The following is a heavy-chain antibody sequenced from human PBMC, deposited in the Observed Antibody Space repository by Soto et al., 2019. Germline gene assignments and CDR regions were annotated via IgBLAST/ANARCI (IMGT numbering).Heavy chain of an antibody. CDR1: GYTFTGYY. J-gene: IGHJ2*01. CDR3: ARCYCSVGSCYACWHFDL. D-gene: IGHD2-15*01. Sequence: ASVKVSCKASGYTFTGYYMHWVRQAPGQGLEWMGWINPNSSNTNYAQNFQGRVTMTMDTSTSTANMELSSLRSDDTAVYYCARCYCSVGSCYACWHFDLWGRGTLVTVS. CDR2: INPNSSNT. V-gene: IGHV1-2*02.